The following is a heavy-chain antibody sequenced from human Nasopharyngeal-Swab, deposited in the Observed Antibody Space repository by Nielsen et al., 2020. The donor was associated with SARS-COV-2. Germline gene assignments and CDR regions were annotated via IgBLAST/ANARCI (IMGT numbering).Heavy chain of an antibody. CDR3: ARDQGYSYGYSLFLGY. V-gene: IGHV4-59*01. J-gene: IGHJ4*02. Sequence: ESLKISCTVSGGPISSYYWSWIRQPPGKGLEWIGYIYYSGSTNYNPSLKSRVTISVDTSKNQFSLKLSSVTAADTAVYYCARDQGYSYGYSLFLGYWGQGTLVTVSS. D-gene: IGHD5-18*01. CDR1: GGPISSYY. CDR2: IYYSGST.